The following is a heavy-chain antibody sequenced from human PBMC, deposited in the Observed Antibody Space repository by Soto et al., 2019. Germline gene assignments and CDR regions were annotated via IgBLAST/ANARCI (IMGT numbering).Heavy chain of an antibody. J-gene: IGHJ5*02. CDR1: GDPLSRGIYY. CDR2: IYYTGTT. V-gene: IGHV4-61*01. CDR3: ARAASPYFDLLSAFHP. Sequence: PSETLSLACPVSGDPLSRGIYYWSWIRQSPGKRLDWIAYIYYTGTTKYNPSLKSRVTISVDTSKNQRSLRLTSVTAADTAVYYCARAASPYFDLLSAFHPSGPGXVVTVSS. D-gene: IGHD3-9*01.